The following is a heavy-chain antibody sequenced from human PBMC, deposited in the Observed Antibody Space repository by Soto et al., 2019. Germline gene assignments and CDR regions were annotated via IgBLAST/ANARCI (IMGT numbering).Heavy chain of an antibody. CDR3: ARGAYCSGGSCFNWFDP. CDR1: GGTFSSYT. V-gene: IGHV1-69*02. J-gene: IGHJ5*02. Sequence: QVQLVQSGAEVKKPGSSVKVSCKASGGTFSSYTISWVRQAPGQGLEWMGRIIPFLGIANYAQKFQGRVTITADKSTSTAYMELSSLRSEDTAVYYCARGAYCSGGSCFNWFDPWGQGTLVTVSS. CDR2: IIPFLGIA. D-gene: IGHD2-15*01.